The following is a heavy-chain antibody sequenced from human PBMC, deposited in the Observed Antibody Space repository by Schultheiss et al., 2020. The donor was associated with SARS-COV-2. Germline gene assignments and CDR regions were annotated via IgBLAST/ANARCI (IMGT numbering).Heavy chain of an antibody. D-gene: IGHD6-6*01. CDR2: ISGSGGST. CDR3: AKDFSSSYRYYYYGMDV. J-gene: IGHJ6*02. CDR1: GGSISSSN. V-gene: IGHV3-23*01. Sequence: ETLSLTCAVSGGSISSSNWWNWVRQPPGKGLEWVSAISGSGGSTYYADSVKGRFTISRDNSKNTLYLQMNSLRAEDTAVYYCAKDFSSSYRYYYYGMDVWGQGTTVTVSS.